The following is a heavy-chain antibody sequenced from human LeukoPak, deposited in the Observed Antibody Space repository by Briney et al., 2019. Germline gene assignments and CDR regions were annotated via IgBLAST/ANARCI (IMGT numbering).Heavy chain of an antibody. Sequence: GRSLRLSCTASGFTFGDYAMSWVRQAPGKGLEWVSSISSSSSYIYYADSVKGRFTISRDNAKNSLYLQMNSLRAEDTAVYYCARAQGAVAGTSLQDYYYYYMDVWGKGTTVTVSS. CDR3: ARAQGAVAGTSLQDYYYYYMDV. D-gene: IGHD6-19*01. CDR1: GFTFGDYA. CDR2: ISSSSSYI. J-gene: IGHJ6*03. V-gene: IGHV3-21*01.